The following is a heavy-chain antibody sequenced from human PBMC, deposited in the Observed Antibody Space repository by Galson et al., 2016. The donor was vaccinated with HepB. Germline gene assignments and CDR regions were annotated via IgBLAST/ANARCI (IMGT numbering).Heavy chain of an antibody. CDR2: INSGGST. Sequence: TLSLTCTVSGGSISSGSYYWSWIRQPAGKGLEWIGRINSGGSTNYDTSLKSRVTISIDTSKSQFYLNLNSVTAADTAVYYCARKYSSGGLDYFDYWGQGTLVTVSS. D-gene: IGHD6-19*01. V-gene: IGHV4-61*02. J-gene: IGHJ4*02. CDR3: ARKYSSGGLDYFDY. CDR1: GGSISSGSYY.